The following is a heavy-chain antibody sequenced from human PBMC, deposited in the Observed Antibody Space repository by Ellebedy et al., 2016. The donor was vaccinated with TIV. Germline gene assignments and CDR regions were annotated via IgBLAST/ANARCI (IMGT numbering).Heavy chain of an antibody. CDR3: ARDLPMVRGALPHNWFDP. CDR1: GYTFTSYG. Sequence: SVKVSCXASGYTFTSYGISWVRQAPGQGLEWMGRIIPILGIANYAQKFQGRVTITADKSTSTAYMELSSLRSEDTAVYYCARDLPMVRGALPHNWFDPWGQGTLVTVSS. CDR2: IIPILGIA. D-gene: IGHD3-10*01. V-gene: IGHV1-69*04. J-gene: IGHJ5*02.